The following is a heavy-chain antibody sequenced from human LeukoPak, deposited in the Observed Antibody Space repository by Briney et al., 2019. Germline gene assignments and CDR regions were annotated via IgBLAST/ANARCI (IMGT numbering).Heavy chain of an antibody. CDR1: GGSISSYY. D-gene: IGHD3-22*01. J-gene: IGHJ4*02. CDR3: ARQDYDSSGYFDY. Sequence: SETLSLTCTVSGGSISSYYWSWIRQPPGKGLEWIGYINYSGSTNYNLSLKSRVTISIDTSENQFSLKLSSVTAADTAVYYCARQDYDSSGYFDYWGQGTLVTVSS. V-gene: IGHV4-59*08. CDR2: INYSGST.